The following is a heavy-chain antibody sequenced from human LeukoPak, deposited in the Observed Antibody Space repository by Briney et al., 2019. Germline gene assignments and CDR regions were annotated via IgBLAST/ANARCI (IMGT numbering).Heavy chain of an antibody. D-gene: IGHD5-18*01. CDR2: ISGSGGST. CDR3: AKTLGGTAMGLGFFDY. V-gene: IGHV3-23*01. Sequence: GGSLRLSCAASGFTFGSYAMSWVRQAPGKGLEWVSAISGSGGSTYYADSVKGRFTISRDNSKNTLYLQMNSLRAEDTAVYYCAKTLGGTAMGLGFFDYWGQGTLVTVSS. J-gene: IGHJ4*02. CDR1: GFTFGSYA.